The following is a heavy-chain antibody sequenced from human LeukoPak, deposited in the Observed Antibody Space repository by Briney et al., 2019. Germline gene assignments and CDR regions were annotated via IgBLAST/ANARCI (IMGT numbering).Heavy chain of an antibody. J-gene: IGHJ4*02. V-gene: IGHV1-46*01. CDR3: ARAPRDSSTMLGR. D-gene: IGHD6-13*01. Sequence: GASVKVSCKASGYTFTSFWIQWVRQAPGQGLEWMGLINPSDGSTTYTHRFQGRVTVTRDTSTSTVYMDLSSLRSEDTAVYYCARAPRDSSTMLGRWGQGTLVTVSS. CDR2: INPSDGST. CDR1: GYTFTSFW.